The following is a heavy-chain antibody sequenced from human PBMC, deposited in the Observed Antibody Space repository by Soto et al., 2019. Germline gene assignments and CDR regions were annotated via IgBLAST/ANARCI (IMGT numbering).Heavy chain of an antibody. Sequence: ASVKVSCKAPGDTFTSYYLNWVRQAPGQGLEWMGVINPHGGSTKYAQKFQGRITMTRDTSRSTVYMELSSLRSEDTAIYYCARSSGGNFGIIIEGSNWFDPWGQGTLVTVDS. V-gene: IGHV1-46*01. CDR2: INPHGGST. J-gene: IGHJ5*02. CDR1: GDTFTSYY. CDR3: ARSSGGNFGIIIEGSNWFDP. D-gene: IGHD3-3*01.